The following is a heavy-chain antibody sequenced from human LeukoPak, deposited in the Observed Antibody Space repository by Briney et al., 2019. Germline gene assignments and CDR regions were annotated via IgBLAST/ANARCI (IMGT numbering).Heavy chain of an antibody. CDR2: IYYSGST. Sequence: PSETLSLTCTVSGGSISSSSYYWGWIRQPPWKGLEWIGSIYYSGSTYYNPSLKSRVTISVDTSKNQFSLKLSSVTAADTAVYYCARDENYYGSGSYKVRTYYFDYWGQGTLVTVSS. J-gene: IGHJ4*02. D-gene: IGHD3-10*01. V-gene: IGHV4-39*07. CDR1: GGSISSSSYY. CDR3: ARDENYYGSGSYKVRTYYFDY.